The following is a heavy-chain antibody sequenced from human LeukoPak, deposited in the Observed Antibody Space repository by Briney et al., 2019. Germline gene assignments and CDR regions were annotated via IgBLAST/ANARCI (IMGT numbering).Heavy chain of an antibody. D-gene: IGHD1-26*01. CDR3: ARASGRYSDAFDI. CDR1: GGTFSSYA. J-gene: IGHJ3*02. Sequence: VASVKVSCKASGGTFSSYAISWVRQAPGQGLEWMGRIIPILGIANYAQKFQGRVTITADKSTSTAYMELSSLRSEDTAVYYCARASGRYSDAFDIWGQGTMVTVSS. V-gene: IGHV1-69*04. CDR2: IIPILGIA.